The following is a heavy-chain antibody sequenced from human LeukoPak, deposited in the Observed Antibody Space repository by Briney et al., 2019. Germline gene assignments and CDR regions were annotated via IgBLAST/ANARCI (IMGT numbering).Heavy chain of an antibody. CDR1: GGSFSGYY. D-gene: IGHD6-19*01. V-gene: IGHV4-34*01. CDR3: ARGLLAVAGDAFDI. J-gene: IGHJ3*02. Sequence: SETLSLTCAVYGGSFSGYYWSWIRQPPGKGLEWIGEINHSGSTNYNPSLKSRVTISVDTSKNQFSLKLSSVTAADTAVYYSARGLLAVAGDAFDIWGQGTMVTVSS. CDR2: INHSGST.